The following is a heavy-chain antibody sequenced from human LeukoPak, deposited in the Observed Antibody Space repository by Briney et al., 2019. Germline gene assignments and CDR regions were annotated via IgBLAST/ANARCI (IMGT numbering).Heavy chain of an antibody. CDR2: IYYSGST. V-gene: IGHV4-31*03. D-gene: IGHD3-10*01. CDR3: ARNKVRVAIPYYYYMDV. J-gene: IGHJ6*03. Sequence: SQTLSLTCTVSGGSISSGDSYWNWIRQHPGKGLEWIGYIYYSGSTYYNPSLKSRVTISVDTSKNQFSLKLSSVTAAATAVYYCARNKVRVAIPYYYYMDVWGKGTTVTVSS. CDR1: GGSISSGDSY.